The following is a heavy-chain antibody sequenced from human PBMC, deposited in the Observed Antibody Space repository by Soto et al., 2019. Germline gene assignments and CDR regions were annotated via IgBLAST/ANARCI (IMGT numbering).Heavy chain of an antibody. CDR3: ATHRYYDILTGYYRDFDY. CDR2: ISGSGGST. J-gene: IGHJ4*02. D-gene: IGHD3-9*01. CDR1: GLTFSSYA. V-gene: IGHV3-23*01. Sequence: EVQLLESGGGLVQPGGSLRLSCAASGLTFSSYAMSWVRQAPGKGLVWVSAISGSGGSTFYADSVKGRFTISRDNSKKTLYLQMNSLRAEDTALYYCATHRYYDILTGYYRDFDYWGQGTLVTVSS.